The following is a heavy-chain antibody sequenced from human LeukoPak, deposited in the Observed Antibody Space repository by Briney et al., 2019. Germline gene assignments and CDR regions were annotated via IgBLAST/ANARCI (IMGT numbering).Heavy chain of an antibody. CDR1: GGSISSYY. V-gene: IGHV4-59*01. CDR2: IYYSGTT. Sequence: SETLSLTCTVSGGSISSYYWSWIRQPPGKGLEWIGYIYYSGTTNYNPSLKSRVTISVDTSKNQFSLKLSSVTAADTAVYYCARGRGYSYGYYGYWGQGTLVTVSS. J-gene: IGHJ4*02. CDR3: ARGRGYSYGYYGY. D-gene: IGHD5-18*01.